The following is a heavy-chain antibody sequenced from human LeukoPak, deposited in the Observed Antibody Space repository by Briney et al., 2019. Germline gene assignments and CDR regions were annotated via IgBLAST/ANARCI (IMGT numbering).Heavy chain of an antibody. V-gene: IGHV4-30-2*01. D-gene: IGHD1-14*01. J-gene: IGHJ4*02. Sequence: PSQTLSLTCAVSGGSISRGGYSWSWIRQPPGKGLEWIGYIYHSGSTYYNPSLKSRVTISVDRSKNQFSLKLSSVTAADTAVYYCARDRGGTLDYWGQGTLVTVSS. CDR1: GGSISRGGYS. CDR2: IYHSGST. CDR3: ARDRGGTLDY.